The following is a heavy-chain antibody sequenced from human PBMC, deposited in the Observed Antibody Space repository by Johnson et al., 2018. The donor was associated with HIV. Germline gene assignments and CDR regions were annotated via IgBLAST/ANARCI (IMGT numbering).Heavy chain of an antibody. V-gene: IGHV3-30*02. J-gene: IGHJ3*02. CDR3: AKDLYSSSWTNDAFDI. Sequence: QVQLVESGGGVVQPGGSLRLSCAASGFTFSSYGMHWVRQAPGKGLEWVAFIRYDGSNKYYADSVKGRFTISRDNSKNTLYLQMNSLRAEDTAVYYCAKDLYSSSWTNDAFDIWGQGTMVTVSS. CDR1: GFTFSSYG. D-gene: IGHD6-13*01. CDR2: IRYDGSNK.